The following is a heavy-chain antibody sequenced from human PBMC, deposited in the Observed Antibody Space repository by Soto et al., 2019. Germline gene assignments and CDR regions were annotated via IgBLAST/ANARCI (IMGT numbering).Heavy chain of an antibody. D-gene: IGHD6-13*01. V-gene: IGHV1-2*02. CDR1: GYTFTSYY. CDR2: INPNSGST. CDR3: ARDRSSQYAFDI. J-gene: IGHJ3*02. Sequence: ASVKVSCKASGYTFTSYYMHWVRQAPGQGLEWMGRINPNSGSTSYAQKFQGRVTMTRDTSISTAYMELSRLRSDDTAVYYCARDRSSQYAFDIWGQGTMVTVSS.